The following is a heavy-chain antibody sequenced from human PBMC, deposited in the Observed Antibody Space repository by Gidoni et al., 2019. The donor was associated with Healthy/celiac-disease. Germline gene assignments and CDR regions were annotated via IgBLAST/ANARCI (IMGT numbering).Heavy chain of an antibody. J-gene: IGHJ5*02. CDR3: ARGGCYDILTGYGWGGSCFGNWFDP. CDR1: VGSVSSGSYY. CDR2: IYYSGST. V-gene: IGHV4-61*01. Sequence: QVQLQESGPGLVKPSETLSLTCTVSVGSVSSGSYYWSWIRQPPGKGLEWIGYIYYSGSTNYNPSLKSRVTISVDTSKNQFSLKLSSVTAADTAVYYCARGGCYDILTGYGWGGSCFGNWFDPWGQGTLVTVSS. D-gene: IGHD3-9*01.